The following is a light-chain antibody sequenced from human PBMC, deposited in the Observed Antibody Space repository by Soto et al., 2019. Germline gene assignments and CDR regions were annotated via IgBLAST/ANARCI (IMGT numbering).Light chain of an antibody. J-gene: IGLJ3*02. CDR3: QSYDSSLSGPV. CDR1: SSNIGAGYD. CDR2: GNN. Sequence: QAVVTQPPSVSGAPGQRVTISCTGSSSNIGAGYDVHWYQQLPGTAPKLLIYGNNNRPSGVPDRFSGSKSDTSASLAITGLQADDETDYYCQSYDSSLSGPVFGGGTKLTVL. V-gene: IGLV1-40*01.